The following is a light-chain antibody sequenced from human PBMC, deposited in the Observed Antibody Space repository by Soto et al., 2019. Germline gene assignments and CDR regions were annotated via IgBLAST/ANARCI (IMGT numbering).Light chain of an antibody. V-gene: IGLV1-40*01. Sequence: QSVLTQPPSVSGAPGQRVTISCTGSSSNIGAGYDVHWYQQLPGTAPKLLIYGNSNRPSGVPDRFSGSKSGTSASLAITGLQAEDEADYYCQSYDSSLSVDVVFGGGTKLPS. CDR1: SSNIGAGYD. CDR3: QSYDSSLSVDVV. J-gene: IGLJ2*01. CDR2: GNS.